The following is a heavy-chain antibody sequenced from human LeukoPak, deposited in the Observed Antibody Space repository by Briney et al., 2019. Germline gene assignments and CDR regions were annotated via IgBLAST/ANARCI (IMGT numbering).Heavy chain of an antibody. CDR3: AKYCSGGSCYSGLY. CDR1: GFTFSNYA. J-gene: IGHJ4*02. D-gene: IGHD2-15*01. CDR2: ITTSGGST. Sequence: GGSLRLSCAASGFTFSNYAMTRVRQAPGKGLEWVSAITTSGGSTYYADSVKGRFTISRDTSKNTLYLQMNGLRAEDTAVYYCAKYCSGGSCYSGLYWGQGTLVTVSS. V-gene: IGHV3-23*01.